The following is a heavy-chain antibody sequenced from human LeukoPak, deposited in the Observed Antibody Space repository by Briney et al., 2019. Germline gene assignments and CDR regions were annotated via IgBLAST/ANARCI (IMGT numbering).Heavy chain of an antibody. CDR3: ARDYYGSKSSSFDP. Sequence: GASVKVSCKVSGYTFTSYDINWVRQAPGQGLEWLGWMNPNSGNTGYAQNFQGRVTMTRDTSIDTAYMELTSLRYEDTAVYYCARDYYGSKSSSFDPWGQGTLVTVSS. CDR2: MNPNSGNT. V-gene: IGHV1-8*01. CDR1: GYTFTSYD. D-gene: IGHD3-10*01. J-gene: IGHJ5*02.